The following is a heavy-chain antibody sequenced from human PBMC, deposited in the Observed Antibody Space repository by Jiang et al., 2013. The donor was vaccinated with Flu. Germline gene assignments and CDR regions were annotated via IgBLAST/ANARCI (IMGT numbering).Heavy chain of an antibody. CDR2: IYYSGST. CDR1: GGSISSYY. J-gene: IGHJ3*02. D-gene: IGHD1-26*01. V-gene: IGHV4-59*08. CDR3: ARRLGGGGAFDI. Sequence: GSGLVKPSETLSLTCTVSGGSISSYYWSWIRQPPGKGLEWIGYIYYSGSTNYNPSLKSRVTISVDTSKNQFSLKLSSVTAADTAVYYCARRLGGGGAFDIWGQGTMVTVSS.